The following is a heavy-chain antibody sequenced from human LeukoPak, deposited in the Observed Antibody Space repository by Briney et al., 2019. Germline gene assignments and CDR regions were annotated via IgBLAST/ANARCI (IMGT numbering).Heavy chain of an antibody. CDR3: VKDRGSGGYYYYYYMDV. D-gene: IGHD3-10*01. V-gene: IGHV3-23*01. CDR2: ISGSGGST. CDR1: GFTFSSYA. Sequence: GGSLRLSCAASGFTFSSYAMSWVRQAPGKGLEWVSAISGSGGSTYYADSVKGRFTISRDNSKNTLYLQMNSLRAEDTAVYYCVKDRGSGGYYYYYYMDVWGKGTTVTVSS. J-gene: IGHJ6*03.